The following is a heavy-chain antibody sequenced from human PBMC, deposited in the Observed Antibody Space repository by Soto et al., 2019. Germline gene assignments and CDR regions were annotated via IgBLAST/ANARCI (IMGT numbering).Heavy chain of an antibody. CDR1: GGSVGSTDYS. CDR3: ARLNGYCVSTKCRGYYGMDV. Sequence: QLQLQESGPGLVKPSETLSLTCTVSGGSVGSTDYSWGWVRQSPGKGLEWIGTVYSHDNTHYNPSLLSRVTISVDTSKNEFSLRLNSVTAADTAVYYCARLNGYCVSTKCRGYYGMDVWGQGTTVTVSS. J-gene: IGHJ6*02. V-gene: IGHV4-39*01. D-gene: IGHD2-2*03. CDR2: VYSHDNT.